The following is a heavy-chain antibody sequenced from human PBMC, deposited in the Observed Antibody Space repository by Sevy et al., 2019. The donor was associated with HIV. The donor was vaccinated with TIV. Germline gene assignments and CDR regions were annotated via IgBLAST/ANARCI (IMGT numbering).Heavy chain of an antibody. Sequence: GGSLRLSCGVSGFTFSTYSMNWVRQAPGKGLEWVSSISGSGSYIYYADSVQGRFTISRDNVKNSLYLQMNSLRAEDTAVYYCVREAANVRYFDSWSQGILVTVSS. CDR2: ISGSGSYI. J-gene: IGHJ4*02. V-gene: IGHV3-21*01. D-gene: IGHD3-10*02. CDR3: VREAANVRYFDS. CDR1: GFTFSTYS.